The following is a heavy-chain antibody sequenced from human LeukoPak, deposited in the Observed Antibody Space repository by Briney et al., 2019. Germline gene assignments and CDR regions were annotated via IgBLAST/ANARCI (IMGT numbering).Heavy chain of an antibody. CDR1: GFTFSSYA. V-gene: IGHV3-30*04. Sequence: PGRSLRLSCAASGFTFSSYAMHWVRQAPGKGLEWVAVISYDGSNKYYADSVKGRFTISRDNSKNTLYLQMNSLRAEDTAVYYCARHSRDGYNYVHFDYWGQGTLVTVSS. D-gene: IGHD5-24*01. CDR2: ISYDGSNK. CDR3: ARHSRDGYNYVHFDY. J-gene: IGHJ4*02.